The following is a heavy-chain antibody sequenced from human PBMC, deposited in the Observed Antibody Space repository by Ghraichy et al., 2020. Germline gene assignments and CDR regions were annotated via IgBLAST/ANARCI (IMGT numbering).Heavy chain of an antibody. J-gene: IGHJ6*02. D-gene: IGHD4-11*01. CDR2: ISSSSTYI. Sequence: GGSLRLSCAASGFTFSSYSMNWVRQAPGKGLEWVSSISSSSTYIYYADSVKGRFTIYRDNAKNSLYRQMNSLRAEDTAVYYCARVPTTVTTGSYYYGMDVWGQGTTVTVSS. CDR3: ARVPTTVTTGSYYYGMDV. CDR1: GFTFSSYS. V-gene: IGHV3-21*01.